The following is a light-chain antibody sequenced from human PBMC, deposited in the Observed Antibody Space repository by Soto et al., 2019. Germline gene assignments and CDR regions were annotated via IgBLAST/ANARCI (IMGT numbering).Light chain of an antibody. V-gene: IGKV1-27*01. Sequence: IQMTQSPSTLSASVGDRVTITCRASQGISNFLAWYQQRPGKAPNLLIYGASTLQSGVPSRFSASGSGTDFTLTISSLQPEDIATYYCQNYHSAPWTFGQGTKVEI. J-gene: IGKJ1*01. CDR1: QGISNF. CDR2: GAS. CDR3: QNYHSAPWT.